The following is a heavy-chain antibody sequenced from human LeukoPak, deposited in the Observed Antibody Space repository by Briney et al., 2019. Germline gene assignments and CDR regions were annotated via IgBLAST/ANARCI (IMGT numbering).Heavy chain of an antibody. CDR3: ARDEGD. V-gene: IGHV3-21*06. Sequence: GGSLRLSYAASGFAFSYNTMNWVRQAPGKGLEWVSFISRDGTDIYYADSVVGRFTISRDNAKNSLYLQMNSLRIEDTAIYYCARDEGDWGQGTLVTVSS. D-gene: IGHD1-26*01. CDR1: GFAFSYNT. J-gene: IGHJ4*02. CDR2: ISRDGTDI.